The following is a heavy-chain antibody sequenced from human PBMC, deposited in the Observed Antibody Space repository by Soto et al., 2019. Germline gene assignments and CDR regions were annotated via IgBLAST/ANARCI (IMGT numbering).Heavy chain of an antibody. J-gene: IGHJ6*02. D-gene: IGHD1-26*01. CDR3: AHIIPWVGVGVGGMYV. V-gene: IGHV2-5*02. CDR2: IYWDDDK. CDR1: GFSLNTRGVG. Sequence: QITLKESGPTLVKPTQTLTLTCTFSGFSLNTRGVGVGWIRQPPGKALEWLALIYWDDDKRYSPSLKTRLTITKDTSENQVVLTMTNMDPVVTATYYCAHIIPWVGVGVGGMYVWGQGTTVTVSS.